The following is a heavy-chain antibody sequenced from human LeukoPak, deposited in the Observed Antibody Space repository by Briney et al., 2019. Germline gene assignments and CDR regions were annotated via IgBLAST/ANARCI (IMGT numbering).Heavy chain of an antibody. CDR2: IYYSGST. Sequence: PSETLSLTCTVSGGSISSYYWSWIRQPPGKGLEWIGYIYYSGSTNYNPSLKSRVTISVDRSKNQFSLKLSSVTAADTAVYYCARTGAQRLVTSDYWGQGTLVTVSS. V-gene: IGHV4-59*12. CDR1: GGSISSYY. D-gene: IGHD2-21*02. J-gene: IGHJ4*02. CDR3: ARTGAQRLVTSDY.